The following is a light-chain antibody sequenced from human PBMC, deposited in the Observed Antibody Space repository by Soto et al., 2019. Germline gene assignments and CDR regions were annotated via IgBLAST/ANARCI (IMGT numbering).Light chain of an antibody. Sequence: QSVLTQPPSVSGAPGQRVTISCTGRRSNLGARYDVHWYQQLPGTAPKLLIYGNTNRPSGVPDRFSGSQSGTSASLAITWLQAEDEADYYCQSYDISLSVVFGGGTKLTV. CDR1: RSNLGARYD. J-gene: IGLJ2*01. CDR3: QSYDISLSVV. CDR2: GNT. V-gene: IGLV1-40*01.